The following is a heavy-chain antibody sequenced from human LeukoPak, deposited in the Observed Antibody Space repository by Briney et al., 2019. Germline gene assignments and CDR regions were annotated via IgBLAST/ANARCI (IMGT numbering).Heavy chain of an antibody. J-gene: IGHJ3*02. CDR1: GYTLTELS. V-gene: IGHV1-24*01. Sequence: ASVKVSCKVSGYTLTELSMHWVRQAPGKGLEWMGGFDPEDGETIYAQKFQGRVTMTEDTSTDTAYMELSSLRSEDTAVYYCATEGITGTTAGVFDIWGQGTMVTVSS. CDR3: ATEGITGTTAGVFDI. D-gene: IGHD1-7*01. CDR2: FDPEDGET.